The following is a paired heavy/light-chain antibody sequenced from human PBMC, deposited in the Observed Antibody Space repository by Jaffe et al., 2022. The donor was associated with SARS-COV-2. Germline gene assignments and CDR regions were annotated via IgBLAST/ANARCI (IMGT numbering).Heavy chain of an antibody. CDR2: ISAYNGNT. Sequence: QIQMVQSGAEVKKPGASVKVSCKASGYTFTSYGISWVRQAPGQGLEWMGWISAYNGNTNYAQNLQGRVTMTTDTSTSTAYMEVRSLTSDDTAVYFCARSPGVAGTCCTFDIWGQGTMVTVSS. CDR1: GYTFTSYG. J-gene: IGHJ3*02. D-gene: IGHD6-19*01. V-gene: IGHV1-18*01. CDR3: ARSPGVAGTCCTFDI.
Light chain of an antibody. CDR3: QQYNNWPPYT. V-gene: IGKV3-15*01. J-gene: IGKJ2*01. Sequence: EIVMTQSPATLSVSPGERATLSCRASQSVSSNLAWYQQKPGQAPRLLIYGASTRATGIPARFSGSGSGTEFTLTISSLESEDFAVYYCQQYNNWPPYTFGQGTNLEIQ. CDR1: QSVSSN. CDR2: GAS.